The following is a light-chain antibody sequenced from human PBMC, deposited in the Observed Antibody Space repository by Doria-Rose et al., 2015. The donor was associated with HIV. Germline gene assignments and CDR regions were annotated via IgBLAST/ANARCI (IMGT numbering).Light chain of an antibody. Sequence: QSVLTQPASVSGSPGQSITISCTGTSSDVGYYKYVSWYQQYPGRAPKLIISDVTERPSGVSDRFSGSKSGNTASLTISGLQAEDEAEYFCSSYTSGTSFVFGGGTKLTV. V-gene: IGLV2-14*03. CDR2: DVT. J-gene: IGLJ2*01. CDR1: SSDVGYYKY. CDR3: SSYTSGTSFV.